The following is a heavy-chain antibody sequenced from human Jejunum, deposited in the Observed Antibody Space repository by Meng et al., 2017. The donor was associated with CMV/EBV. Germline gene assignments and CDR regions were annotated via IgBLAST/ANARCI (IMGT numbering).Heavy chain of an antibody. CDR1: SIRPYW. J-gene: IGHJ5*02. CDR3: ARDSYHYGSSTYNWFDP. Sequence: SIRPYWWSWLRQSPGKGLEWIGYIHHSGTTTHNPSLRSRVIMSVDTSNNQFSLKLTSVTAADTAVYYCARDSYHYGSSTYNWFDPWGQGILVTVSS. CDR2: IHHSGTT. V-gene: IGHV4-59*01. D-gene: IGHD3-10*01.